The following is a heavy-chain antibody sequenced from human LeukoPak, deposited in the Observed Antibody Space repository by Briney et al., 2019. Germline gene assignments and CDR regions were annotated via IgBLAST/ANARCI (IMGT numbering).Heavy chain of an antibody. CDR1: GFTFSSYA. CDR3: AKDAVYCSSTSCYGREGGEIDY. CDR2: ISYDGSNK. D-gene: IGHD2-2*01. J-gene: IGHJ4*02. Sequence: PGTSLRLSCAASGFTFSSYAMHWVRQAPGKGLEWVAVISYDGSNKYYADSLKGRFTISRDNSKNTLYLQMNSLRAEDTAVYYCAKDAVYCSSTSCYGREGGEIDYWGQGTLVTVSS. V-gene: IGHV3-30*18.